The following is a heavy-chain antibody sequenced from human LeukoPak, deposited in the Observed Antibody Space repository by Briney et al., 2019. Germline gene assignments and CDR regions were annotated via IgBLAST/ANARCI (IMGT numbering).Heavy chain of an antibody. CDR1: GFTVSNNY. J-gene: IGHJ4*02. Sequence: GGSLRLSCAASGFTVSNNYMNWVRQAPGKGLEWVSLIYSGGTTYYADSVKGRFTISRDHSKNTLYLQMNSLRAEDTGVYYCARDPSAVALNTYSWGQGTLVTVSS. D-gene: IGHD6-13*01. CDR3: ARDPSAVALNTYS. CDR2: IYSGGTT. V-gene: IGHV3-66*01.